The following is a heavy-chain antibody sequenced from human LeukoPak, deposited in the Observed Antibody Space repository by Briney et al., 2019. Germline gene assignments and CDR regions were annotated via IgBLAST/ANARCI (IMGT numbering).Heavy chain of an antibody. Sequence: SVKVSCKASGGTFSSYAISWVRQAPGQGLEWMGRIIPIFGIANYAQKFQGRVTITADKSTSTAYMELSSLRSEDTAVYYCARAGDYGPKRDAFDIWGQGTMVTVSS. CDR1: GGTFSSYA. D-gene: IGHD4-17*01. J-gene: IGHJ3*02. CDR3: ARAGDYGPKRDAFDI. CDR2: IIPIFGIA. V-gene: IGHV1-69*04.